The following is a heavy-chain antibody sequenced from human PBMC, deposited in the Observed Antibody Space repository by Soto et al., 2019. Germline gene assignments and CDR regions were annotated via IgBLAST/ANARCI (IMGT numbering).Heavy chain of an antibody. D-gene: IGHD2-15*01. CDR1: GFTFSSYS. Sequence: EVQLVESGGGLVKPGGSLRLSCAASGFTFSSYSMNWVRQAPGKGLEWVSSISSSSSYIYYADSVKGRFTISRDNAKNSLYLQMNSLRAEDTAVYYCARVVAATHWYFDLWGRGTLVTVSS. CDR3: ARVVAATHWYFDL. CDR2: ISSSSSYI. V-gene: IGHV3-21*01. J-gene: IGHJ2*01.